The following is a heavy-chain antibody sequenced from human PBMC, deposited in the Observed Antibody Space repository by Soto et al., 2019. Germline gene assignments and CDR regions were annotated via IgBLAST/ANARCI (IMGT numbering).Heavy chain of an antibody. J-gene: IGHJ4*02. V-gene: IGHV1-18*01. CDR2: ISVYNGDT. Sequence: QVQLVQSGTEVKKAGSAVKVSCKTSGYTFTTYGISWIRQAPGQGLEWIAWISVYNGDTNYAQNVQGRVTMTTDTLTTTAHLELRSLRSDDTAVYYCARVYCGGDCFSGGDFDYWGQGTLVTVS. CDR3: ARVYCGGDCFSGGDFDY. D-gene: IGHD2-21*01. CDR1: GYTFTTYG.